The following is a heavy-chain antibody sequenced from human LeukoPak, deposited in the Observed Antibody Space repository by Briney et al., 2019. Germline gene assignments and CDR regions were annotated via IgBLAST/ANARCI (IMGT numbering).Heavy chain of an antibody. CDR3: AKENPVGGTNYFDY. V-gene: IGHV3-23*01. CDR1: GFIFRSYP. CDR2: ITSGGDKT. D-gene: IGHD1-26*01. J-gene: IGHJ4*02. Sequence: HPGGSLRLSCAASGFIFRSYPMSWVRQAPGKGLKWVSAITSGGDKTYYGDSVKGRFTISRDNSKNTLSLQMNSLRPEDTAVYYCAKENPVGGTNYFDYWGQGTLVTVSS.